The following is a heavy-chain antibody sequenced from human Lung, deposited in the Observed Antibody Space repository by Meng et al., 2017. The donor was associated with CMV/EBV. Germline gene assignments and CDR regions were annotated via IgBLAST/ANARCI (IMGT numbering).Heavy chain of an antibody. CDR1: GLTFSSYA. CDR3: ARELRFLEWLLPTSYYYYGMDV. D-gene: IGHD3-3*01. V-gene: IGHV3-30-3*01. Sequence: SCAASGLTFSSYAMHWVRQAPGKGLEWVAVISYDGSNKYYADSVKGRFTVSRDNSKNTLYLQMNSLRAEDTAVYYCARELRFLEWLLPTSYYYYGMDVXGQGXTVTVSS. J-gene: IGHJ6*02. CDR2: ISYDGSNK.